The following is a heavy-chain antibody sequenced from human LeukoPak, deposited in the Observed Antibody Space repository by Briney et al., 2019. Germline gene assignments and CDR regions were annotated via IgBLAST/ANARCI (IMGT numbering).Heavy chain of an antibody. D-gene: IGHD3-3*01. CDR3: ARTSYDFWSFDY. CDR2: ISAHNGNT. Sequence: ASVKVSCKASGYTFTSYGISWVRQAPGQGLEWMGWISAHNGNTNYAQKLQGRVTMTTDTSTSTAYMELRSLRSDDTAVYYCARTSYDFWSFDYWGQGTLVTVSS. J-gene: IGHJ4*02. V-gene: IGHV1-18*01. CDR1: GYTFTSYG.